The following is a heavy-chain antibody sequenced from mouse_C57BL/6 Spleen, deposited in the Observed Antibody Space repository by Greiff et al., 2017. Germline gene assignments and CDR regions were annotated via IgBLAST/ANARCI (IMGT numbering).Heavy chain of an antibody. CDR3: ASFSTMVTPYYFDY. D-gene: IGHD2-2*01. CDR1: GYTFTSYW. J-gene: IGHJ2*01. V-gene: IGHV1-52*01. CDR2: IDPSDSET. Sequence: QVQLQQPGAELVRPGSSVKLSCKASGYTFTSYWMHWVKQRPIQGLEWIGNIDPSDSETHYNQKFKDKATLTVDKSSSTAYMQLSSLTSADSAVYYCASFSTMVTPYYFDYWGQGTTLTVSS.